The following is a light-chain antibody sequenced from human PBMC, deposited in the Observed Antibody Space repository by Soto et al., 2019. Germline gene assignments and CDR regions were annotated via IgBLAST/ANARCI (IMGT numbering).Light chain of an antibody. Sequence: EIVMTQSPDTLSVSPGERATLSCRASQNVARNLPWYQQRPGQAPRLLIHGTSTRAADIPARFSGSVSGTEFTLTINSLQPEDFVIYYCQQYNNWPPMSTFGQGTKLEMK. V-gene: IGKV3-15*01. CDR3: QQYNNWPPMST. CDR1: QNVARN. J-gene: IGKJ2*01. CDR2: GTS.